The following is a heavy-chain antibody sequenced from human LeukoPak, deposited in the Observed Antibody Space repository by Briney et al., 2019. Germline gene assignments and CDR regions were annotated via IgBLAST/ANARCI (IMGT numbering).Heavy chain of an antibody. CDR2: IGTVGDT. J-gene: IGHJ6*02. CDR3: ARVRSGSLGYYGMDV. Sequence: GGSLRLSCAASGFTFSSYDMHWVRQVPGKGLEWVSDIGTVGDTYYAGSVKGRFTISRENAKNSLYLQMNSLRAGDTAVYYCARVRSGSLGYYGMDVWGQGTTVTVSS. V-gene: IGHV3-13*01. CDR1: GFTFSSYD. D-gene: IGHD1-26*01.